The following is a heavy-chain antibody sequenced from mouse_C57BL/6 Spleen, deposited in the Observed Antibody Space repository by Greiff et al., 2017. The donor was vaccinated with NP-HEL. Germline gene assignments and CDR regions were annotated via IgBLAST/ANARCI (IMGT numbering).Heavy chain of an antibody. Sequence: VQLKQSGPELVKPGASVKISCKASGYSFTGYYMNWVKQSPEKSLERIGEINPSTGGTTYNQKFKAKATLTVDKSSSTAYMQLKSLTSEDSAVYYCARGEIRTTGDYWGQGTTLTVSS. D-gene: IGHD1-1*01. CDR1: GYSFTGYY. V-gene: IGHV1-42*01. CDR2: INPSTGGT. J-gene: IGHJ2*01. CDR3: ARGEIRTTGDY.